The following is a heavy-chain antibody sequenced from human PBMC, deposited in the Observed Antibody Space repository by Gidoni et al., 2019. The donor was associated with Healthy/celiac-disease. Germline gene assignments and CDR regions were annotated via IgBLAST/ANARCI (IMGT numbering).Heavy chain of an antibody. V-gene: IGHV3-21*01. D-gene: IGHD2-21*01. CDR3: ARGRGPALHIFDY. CDR2: ISSSSSYI. CDR1: GCTFSSYS. Sequence: EGQLVESGGGLVKPGGSLRLSCAASGCTFSSYSRNWVRQAPGKGLEWVSSISSSSSYIYYADSVKGRFTISRDNAKNSLYLQMNSLRAEDTAVYYCARGRGPALHIFDYWGQGTLVTVSS. J-gene: IGHJ4*02.